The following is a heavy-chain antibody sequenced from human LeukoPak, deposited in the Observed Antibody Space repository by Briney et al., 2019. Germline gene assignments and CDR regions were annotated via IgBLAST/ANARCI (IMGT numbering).Heavy chain of an antibody. CDR1: GFTFSSYS. CDR3: ARDMGVPGYQLSDSTYYYYMDV. J-gene: IGHJ6*03. Sequence: PGGSLRLSCAASGFTFSSYSMNWVRQAPGKGLEWVSSISSSSSYIYYADSVEGRFTISRDNAKNSLYLQMNSLRAEDTAVYYCARDMGVPGYQLSDSTYYYYMDVWGKGTTVTVSS. D-gene: IGHD2-2*01. V-gene: IGHV3-21*01. CDR2: ISSSSSYI.